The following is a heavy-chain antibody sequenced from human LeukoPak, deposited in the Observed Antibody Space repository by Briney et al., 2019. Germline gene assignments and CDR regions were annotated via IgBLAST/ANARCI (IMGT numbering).Heavy chain of an antibody. CDR2: INYSGST. J-gene: IGHJ4*02. V-gene: IGHV4-59*01. CDR3: ATIFGRWSARFDY. D-gene: IGHD3-3*01. CDR1: DGSISSYY. Sequence: SETLSLTCTVSDGSISSYYWTRVRQPPGKGLEWIGYINYSGSTSYNPSLKSRATISIDTSKNQFSLKLNSVTAADTAMYYCATIFGRWSARFDYWGQGTLVTVSS.